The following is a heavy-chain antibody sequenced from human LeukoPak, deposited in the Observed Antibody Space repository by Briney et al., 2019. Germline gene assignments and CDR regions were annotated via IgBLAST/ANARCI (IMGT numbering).Heavy chain of an antibody. Sequence: GGSLRLSCVASGFTFRSYEMNWDRQAPGKGLEWVSYISSSGSTIYYADSVKGRFTISRDNAKNSLYLQMNSLRAEDTAVYYCKGYYDSSGYKAYWGQGTLVTVSS. D-gene: IGHD3-22*01. CDR3: KGYYDSSGYKAY. CDR1: GFTFRSYE. V-gene: IGHV3-48*03. CDR2: ISSSGSTI. J-gene: IGHJ4*02.